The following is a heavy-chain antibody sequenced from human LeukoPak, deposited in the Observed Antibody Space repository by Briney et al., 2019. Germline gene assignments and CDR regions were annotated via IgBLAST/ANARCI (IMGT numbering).Heavy chain of an antibody. D-gene: IGHD3-22*01. CDR1: GITLSNYG. CDR3: AKRGVVIRVILVGFHKEAYYFDS. V-gene: IGHV3-23*01. J-gene: IGHJ4*02. Sequence: GGSLRLSCAVSGITLSNYGMSWVRQAPGKGLEWAAGISDSGGRTNYEDSVKGRFTISRDNPKNTLYLQMNSLRAEDTAVYFCAKRGVVIRVILVGFHKEAYYFDSWGQGALVTVSS. CDR2: ISDSGGRT.